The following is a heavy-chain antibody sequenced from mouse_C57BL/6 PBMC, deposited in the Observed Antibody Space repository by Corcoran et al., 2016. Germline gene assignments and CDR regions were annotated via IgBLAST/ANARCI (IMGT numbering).Heavy chain of an antibody. CDR3: ASSNSLYYYAMDY. Sequence: EVQLQQSGPELVKPGASVKISCKASGYTFTDYYMNWVKQSHGKSLEWIGDINPNNGGTSYNQKFKSKATLTVDKSSSTAYMELRSLTSEDSAVYYCASSNSLYYYAMDYWGQGTSVTVSS. CDR2: INPNNGGT. CDR1: GYTFTDYY. J-gene: IGHJ4*01. V-gene: IGHV1-26*01. D-gene: IGHD2-5*01.